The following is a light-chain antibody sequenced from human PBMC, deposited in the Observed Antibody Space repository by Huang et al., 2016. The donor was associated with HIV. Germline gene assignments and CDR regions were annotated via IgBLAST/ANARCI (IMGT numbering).Light chain of an antibody. Sequence: DIQMTQSPPSLSASVGDRVTITCRTNESVSNYLNWYRQKPGKAPEFLIYAASNLRTGIPSRFSGSGSGTEFTLTITSLQVQDLATYYCQQSYNIPRTFGQGTKVEIK. V-gene: IGKV1-39*01. CDR3: QQSYNIPRT. CDR2: AAS. CDR1: ESVSNY. J-gene: IGKJ1*01.